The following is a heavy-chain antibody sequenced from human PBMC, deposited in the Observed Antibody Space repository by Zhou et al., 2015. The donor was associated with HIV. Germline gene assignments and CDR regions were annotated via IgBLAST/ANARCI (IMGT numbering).Heavy chain of an antibody. J-gene: IGHJ6*03. D-gene: IGHD1-7*01. CDR3: ARDKAPLSITGTTFYLQYYYYMDV. V-gene: IGHV1-69*01. CDR2: IIPIFGTA. Sequence: QVQLVQSGAEVKKPGSSVKVSCKASGGTFSSYAISWVRQAPGQGLEWMGGIIPIFGTANYAQKFQGKVTITADESTSTAYMELSSLRSEDTAVYYCARDKAPLSITGTTFYLQYYYYMDVWGKGTTVTVSS. CDR1: GGTFSSYA.